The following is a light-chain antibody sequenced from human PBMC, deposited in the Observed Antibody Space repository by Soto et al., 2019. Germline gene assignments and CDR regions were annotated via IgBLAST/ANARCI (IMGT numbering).Light chain of an antibody. CDR1: QSISNF. CDR3: QHSSRLPIT. CDR2: AAS. Sequence: DIQMTQSPSSLSASVGDRVTTTCRASQSISNFLNWYQHKPGKAPNLLIYAASSLQSGVPSRFSGSGSGTDFTLTISSLQPEDFATYFCQHSSRLPITFGRGTRLEIK. V-gene: IGKV1-39*01. J-gene: IGKJ5*01.